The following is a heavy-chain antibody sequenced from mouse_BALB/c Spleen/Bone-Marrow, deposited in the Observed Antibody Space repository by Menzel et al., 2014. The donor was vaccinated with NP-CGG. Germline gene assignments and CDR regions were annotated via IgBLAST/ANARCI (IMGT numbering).Heavy chain of an antibody. V-gene: IGHV5-6-3*01. D-gene: IGHD1-1*01. Sequence: EVKLVESGRGLVQPGGSLKLSCAASGFTFSSYGMSWVRQTPDKRRELVAIINNNGGRTYYPDSVKGQFTISGDNAKNTLYLQMSSLKSEDTAMYYCARVYGWYLDVWGAGTTVTVSS. J-gene: IGHJ1*01. CDR1: GFTFSSYG. CDR3: ARVYGWYLDV. CDR2: INNNGGRT.